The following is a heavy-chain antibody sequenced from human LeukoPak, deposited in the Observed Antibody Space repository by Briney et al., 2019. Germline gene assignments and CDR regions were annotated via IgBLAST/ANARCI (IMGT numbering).Heavy chain of an antibody. V-gene: IGHV1-46*01. CDR1: GYTFTSYY. CDR2: INPSGGST. CDR3: ARDPSQHYDSSGYYRYYFDY. Sequence: ASVKVSCKASGYTFTSYYMHWVRQAPGQGLEWMGIINPSGGSTSYAQKFQGRVTMTRDTSTSTVYMELSSLRSEDTAVYYCARDPSQHYDSSGYYRYYFDYWGQGTLVTVSS. D-gene: IGHD3-22*01. J-gene: IGHJ4*02.